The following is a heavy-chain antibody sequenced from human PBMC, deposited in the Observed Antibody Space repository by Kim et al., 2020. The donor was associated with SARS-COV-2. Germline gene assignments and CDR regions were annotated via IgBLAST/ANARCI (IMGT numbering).Heavy chain of an antibody. CDR1: GGSISSSSYY. D-gene: IGHD6-19*01. CDR3: ARQRRIAVAGTFDY. V-gene: IGHV4-39*01. CDR2: IYYSGST. J-gene: IGHJ4*02. Sequence: SETLSLTCTVSGGSISSSSYYWGWIRQPPGKGLEWIGSIYYSGSTYYNPSLKSRVTISVDTSKNQFSLKLSSETAADTAVYYCARQRRIAVAGTFDYWGQGTLVTVSS.